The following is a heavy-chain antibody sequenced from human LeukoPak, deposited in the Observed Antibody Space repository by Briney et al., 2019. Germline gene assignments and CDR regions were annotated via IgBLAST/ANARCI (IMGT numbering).Heavy chain of an antibody. Sequence: GGSLRLSCAASGFTFSSYAMSWVRQAPGKGLEWVSSISSSSSYIYYADSVKGRFTISRDNAKNSLFLQMNSLRAEDTAVYYCARGRPVDYWGQGTLVTVSS. CDR1: GFTFSSYA. CDR3: ARGRPVDY. V-gene: IGHV3-21*01. CDR2: ISSSSSYI. J-gene: IGHJ4*02.